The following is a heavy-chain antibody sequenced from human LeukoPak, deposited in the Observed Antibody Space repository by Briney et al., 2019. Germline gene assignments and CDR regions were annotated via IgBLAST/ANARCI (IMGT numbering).Heavy chain of an antibody. CDR2: IYHSGST. CDR1: GYSISSGYY. V-gene: IGHV4-38-2*01. J-gene: IGHJ4*02. CDR3: ARHGLVEMALDY. Sequence: SETLSLTCAVSGYSISSGYYWGWIRQPPGKGLEWIGSIYHSGSTYYNPSLKSRVTISVDTSKNQFSLKLSSVTAADTAVYYCARHGLVEMALDYWGQGTLVTVSS. D-gene: IGHD5-24*01.